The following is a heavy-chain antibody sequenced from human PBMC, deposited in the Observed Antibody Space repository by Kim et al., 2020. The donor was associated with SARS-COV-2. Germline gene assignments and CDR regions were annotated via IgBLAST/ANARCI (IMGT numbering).Heavy chain of an antibody. D-gene: IGHD6-19*01. Sequence: GGSLRLSCAVSGFTFSSYGMHWVRQAPGKGLEWVAVISYDGKNKYYGEAVKGRFTISRDNSKNTLDLQINSLRVEDTAVYYCAKEDAVAVAGGFDCWGQGTLVTVS. CDR1: GFTFSSYG. J-gene: IGHJ4*02. CDR2: ISYDGKNK. V-gene: IGHV3-30*18. CDR3: AKEDAVAVAGGFDC.